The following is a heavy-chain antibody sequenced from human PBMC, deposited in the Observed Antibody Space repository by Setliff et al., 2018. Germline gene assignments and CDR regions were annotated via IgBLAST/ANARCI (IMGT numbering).Heavy chain of an antibody. V-gene: IGHV1-69*13. CDR1: GGTFNSYA. J-gene: IGHJ4*02. CDR2: IIPIFGSA. CDR3: ASYERYCYGGSCYDFDY. D-gene: IGHD2-15*01. Sequence: SVKVSCKASGGTFNSYAISWVRQAPGQGLEWMGGIIPIFGSANYARKFQGRVTVTADESTSTAYMELSSLRSEDTAVYYCASYERYCYGGSCYDFDYWGQGTLVTVSS.